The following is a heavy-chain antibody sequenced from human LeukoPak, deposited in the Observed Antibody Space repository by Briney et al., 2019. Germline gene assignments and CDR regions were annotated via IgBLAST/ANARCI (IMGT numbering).Heavy chain of an antibody. Sequence: GRSLRLSCAPSGFTFSSYGMHWVRQAPGKGLEWVAVISYDGSNKYYADSVKGRFTISRDNSKNTLYLQMNSLRAEDTAVYYCAKTPVRDYYGSGREIYYYYYGMDVWGQGTTVTVSS. CDR1: GFTFSSYG. CDR3: AKTPVRDYYGSGREIYYYYYGMDV. CDR2: ISYDGSNK. V-gene: IGHV3-30*18. D-gene: IGHD3-10*01. J-gene: IGHJ6*02.